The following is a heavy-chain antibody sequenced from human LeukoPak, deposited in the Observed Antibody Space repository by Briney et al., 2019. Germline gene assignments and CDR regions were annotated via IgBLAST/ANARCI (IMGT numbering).Heavy chain of an antibody. V-gene: IGHV1-3*01. CDR3: ARDIGYFGSGNPDY. CDR2: INAGNGNT. J-gene: IGHJ4*02. D-gene: IGHD3-10*01. CDR1: GYTFTSYA. Sequence: ASVKVSCKASGYTFTSYAMHWVRQAPGQRLEWMGWINAGNGNTKYSQKFQGRVTITRDTSASAAYMELSSLRSEDTAVYYCARDIGYFGSGNPDYWGQGTLVTVSS.